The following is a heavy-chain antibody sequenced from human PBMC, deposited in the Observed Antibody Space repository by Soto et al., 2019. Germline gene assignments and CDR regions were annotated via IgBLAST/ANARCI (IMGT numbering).Heavy chain of an antibody. CDR1: GFTFSSYG. V-gene: IGHV3-33*06. CDR3: AKDNSLHWFDP. Sequence: GGSLRLSCAASGFTFSSYGMHWVRQAPGKGLEWVAVIWYDGSNKYYADSVKGRFTISRDNSKNTLYLQMDSLRAEDTAIYYCAKDNSLHWFDPWGQGTLVTVSS. CDR2: IWYDGSNK. D-gene: IGHD2-15*01. J-gene: IGHJ5*02.